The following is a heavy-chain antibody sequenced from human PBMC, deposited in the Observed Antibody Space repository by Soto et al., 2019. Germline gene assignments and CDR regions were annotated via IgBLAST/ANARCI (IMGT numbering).Heavy chain of an antibody. CDR3: AKTAGYDYVWGSSGLDP. V-gene: IGHV3-30*18. J-gene: IGHJ5*02. D-gene: IGHD3-16*01. CDR1: GFTFSSYG. CDR2: ISYDGSDK. Sequence: GGSLRLSCAGSGFTFSSYGMHWVRQAPGKGLEWVAVISYDGSDKYYGDSVKGRFTISRDDSKNTLYLQMNSLRVEDTAIYYCAKTAGYDYVWGSSGLDPWGQGT.